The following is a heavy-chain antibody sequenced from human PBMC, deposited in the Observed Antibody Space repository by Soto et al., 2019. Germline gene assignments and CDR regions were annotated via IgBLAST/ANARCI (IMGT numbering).Heavy chain of an antibody. Sequence: GESLKISCQGSGYSFASYWIGWVHQMPGKDLEWMGIIYPGDSDTRYSPPFQGQVTISADKSLRTAYLQWTSLKASDTALYYCARTRSFTLGFYYDGMDVWGQGTTVTVSS. CDR2: IYPGDSDT. J-gene: IGHJ6*02. D-gene: IGHD6-6*01. V-gene: IGHV5-51*07. CDR3: ARTRSFTLGFYYDGMDV. CDR1: GYSFASYW.